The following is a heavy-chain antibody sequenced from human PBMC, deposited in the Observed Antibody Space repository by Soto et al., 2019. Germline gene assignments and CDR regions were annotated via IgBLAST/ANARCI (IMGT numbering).Heavy chain of an antibody. CDR2: ISAKKGNT. J-gene: IGHJ6*02. D-gene: IGHD2-15*01. Sequence: GASVKVSCKASGYTFTSYGISWVRQAPGQGFEWMGWISAKKGNTKYAQKFQGRVTMTTDTSTSTAYMELRSLRSDDTAVYYCAREILSPDFYFHGMDVWGQGTTVTVSS. V-gene: IGHV1-18*04. CDR3: AREILSPDFYFHGMDV. CDR1: GYTFTSYG.